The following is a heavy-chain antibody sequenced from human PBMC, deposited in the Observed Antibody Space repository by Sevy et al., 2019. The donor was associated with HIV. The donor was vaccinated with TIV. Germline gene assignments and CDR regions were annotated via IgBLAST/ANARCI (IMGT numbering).Heavy chain of an antibody. CDR2: INRNSRPNSGGT. D-gene: IGHD5-18*01. CDR3: ARGIQLWSTYDGFNL. CDR1: GYTFTAYY. Sequence: ASVKVSCKASGYTFTAYYIHWVRQAPGQGLEYLGWINRNSRPNSGGTNYAQNFQGRVTMTSYTSITTAYMELSRLRSDDTAVYYCARGIQLWSTYDGFNLWGQGTMVTVSS. V-gene: IGHV1-2*02. J-gene: IGHJ3*01.